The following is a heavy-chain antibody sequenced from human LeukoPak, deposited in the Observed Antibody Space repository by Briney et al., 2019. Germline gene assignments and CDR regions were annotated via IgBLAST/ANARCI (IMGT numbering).Heavy chain of an antibody. V-gene: IGHV1-69*04. J-gene: IGHJ4*02. D-gene: IGHD3-22*01. CDR3: ATYYYDSSGYYRAGYYFVY. CDR2: IIPIFGIA. Sequence: ASVKVSCKASGGTFSSYAISWVRQAPGQGLEWMGRIIPIFGIANYAQKFQGRVTITADKSTSTAYMELSSLRSEDTAVYYCATYYYDSSGYYRAGYYFVYWGQGTLVTVSS. CDR1: GGTFSSYA.